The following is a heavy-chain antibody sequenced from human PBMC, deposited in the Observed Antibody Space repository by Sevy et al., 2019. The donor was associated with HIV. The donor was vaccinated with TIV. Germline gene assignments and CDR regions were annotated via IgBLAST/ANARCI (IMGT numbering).Heavy chain of an antibody. D-gene: IGHD1-7*01. CDR3: ARDDGNYYFHY. V-gene: IGHV3-7*01. Sequence: GGSLRLSCAASGFTFSKYWMGWARQAPGKGLDWVANIKQDAGQKYYVDSVKGRFTISRDNAKNSLYLQMNSLRAEDTAVYFCARDDGNYYFHYWGQGTLVTVSS. CDR2: IKQDAGQK. CDR1: GFTFSKYW. J-gene: IGHJ4*02.